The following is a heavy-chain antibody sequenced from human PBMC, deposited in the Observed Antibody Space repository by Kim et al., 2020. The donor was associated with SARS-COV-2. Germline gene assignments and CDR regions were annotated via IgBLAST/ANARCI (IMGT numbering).Heavy chain of an antibody. J-gene: IGHJ4*02. V-gene: IGHV3-30*02. Sequence: YYAASVKVRLTVSRDNSKDTLYLQMNSLRVEDTAGYYCAKDGANVKSGFDSWGQGTLVIVSS. CDR3: AKDGANVKSGFDS. D-gene: IGHD3-10*01.